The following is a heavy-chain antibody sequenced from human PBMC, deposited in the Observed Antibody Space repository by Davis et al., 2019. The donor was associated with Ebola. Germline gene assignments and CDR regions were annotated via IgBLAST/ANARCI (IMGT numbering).Heavy chain of an antibody. CDR2: ITPFNGNT. V-gene: IGHV1-45*02. D-gene: IGHD2-2*01. Sequence: AASVKVSCKASGYTFTYRYLHWVRQAPGQALEWMGWITPFNGNTNYAQKFQDRVTITRDRSMSTAYMELSSLRSEDTAMYYCAIGRQYCISTSCYFWFDPWGQGTLVTVSS. J-gene: IGHJ5*02. CDR3: AIGRQYCISTSCYFWFDP. CDR1: GYTFTYRY.